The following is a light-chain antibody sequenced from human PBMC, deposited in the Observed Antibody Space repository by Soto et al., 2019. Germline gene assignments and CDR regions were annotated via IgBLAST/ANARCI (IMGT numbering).Light chain of an antibody. CDR3: SSYTSSSTLYV. V-gene: IGLV2-14*01. CDR2: EVS. J-gene: IGLJ1*01. Sequence: QSALTQPASVSGSPGQSITISCTGTSSDVGGYNCVSWYQQHPGKAPKLMIFEVSNRPSGVSNRFSGSKSGNTASLTISGLQAEDEADYYCSSYTSSSTLYVFGTGTKVTV. CDR1: SSDVGGYNC.